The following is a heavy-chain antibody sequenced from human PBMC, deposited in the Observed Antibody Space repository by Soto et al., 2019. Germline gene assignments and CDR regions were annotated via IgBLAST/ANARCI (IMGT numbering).Heavy chain of an antibody. V-gene: IGHV1-24*01. J-gene: IGHJ4*02. Sequence: ASVKVSCKVPKYTLTELTIDWLRQAPGKGLEWMGRSAPEEGEPIYPQKFQGRLSMTEDPSTDTAYMERASLRFVDTAVYFCAADRKIVGTIGAFDFWGQGTLVTVSS. D-gene: IGHD1-26*01. CDR3: AADRKIVGTIGAFDF. CDR2: SAPEEGEP. CDR1: KYTLTELT.